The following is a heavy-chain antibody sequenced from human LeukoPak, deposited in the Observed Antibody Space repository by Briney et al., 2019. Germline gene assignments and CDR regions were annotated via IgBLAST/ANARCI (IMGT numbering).Heavy chain of an antibody. J-gene: IGHJ6*02. CDR1: GFTFSSYE. CDR2: ISSSGSTI. CDR3: AREYCSGGSCYYYYYGMDV. D-gene: IGHD2-15*01. Sequence: GGSLRLSCAASGFTFSSYEMNWVRQAPGKGLEWVSYISSSGSTIYYADSVKGRFTISRDNAKNSLYLQMNGLRAEDTAVYYCAREYCSGGSCYYYYYGMDVWGQGTTVTVSS. V-gene: IGHV3-48*03.